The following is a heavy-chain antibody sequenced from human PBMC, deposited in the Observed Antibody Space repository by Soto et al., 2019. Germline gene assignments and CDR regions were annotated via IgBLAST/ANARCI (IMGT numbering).Heavy chain of an antibody. V-gene: IGHV4-31*03. CDR3: ARDGLEYCTNGVCYTAPDY. CDR1: GGSISSGGYY. CDR2: IYYSGST. J-gene: IGHJ4*02. D-gene: IGHD2-8*01. Sequence: SETLSLTCTVSGGSISSGGYYLSCIGQHPGKGLEWIGYIYYSGSTYYNPSLKSRVTISVDTSKNQFSLKLSSVTAADTAVYYCARDGLEYCTNGVCYTAPDYWGQGTLVTVSS.